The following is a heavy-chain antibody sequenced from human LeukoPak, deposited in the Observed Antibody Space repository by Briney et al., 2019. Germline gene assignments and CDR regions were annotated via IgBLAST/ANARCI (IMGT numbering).Heavy chain of an antibody. D-gene: IGHD3-10*01. V-gene: IGHV4-4*02. CDR3: ASGQYYGSGSYSDY. Sequence: SETLSLTCAVSGGSISSSNWWSWVRQPPGKGLEWIGEIYHSGSTNYNPSLKSRVTISVDKSKNQFSLKLSSVTAADTAVYYCASGQYYGSGSYSDYWGQGTLVTVSS. CDR1: GGSISSSNW. CDR2: IYHSGST. J-gene: IGHJ4*02.